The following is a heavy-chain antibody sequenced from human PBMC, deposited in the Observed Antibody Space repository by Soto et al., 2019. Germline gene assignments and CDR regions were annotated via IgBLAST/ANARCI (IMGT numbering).Heavy chain of an antibody. D-gene: IGHD3-22*01. Sequence: GGSLRLSCAASGFTFSSYSMNWVRQAPGKGLEWVSHISSSSSTIYYADSVKGRFTISRDNAKNSLYLQMNSLRDEDTAVYYCAREMFGSGYPGDAFDIWGQGTMVTVSS. CDR3: AREMFGSGYPGDAFDI. J-gene: IGHJ3*02. CDR1: GFTFSSYS. CDR2: ISSSSSTI. V-gene: IGHV3-48*02.